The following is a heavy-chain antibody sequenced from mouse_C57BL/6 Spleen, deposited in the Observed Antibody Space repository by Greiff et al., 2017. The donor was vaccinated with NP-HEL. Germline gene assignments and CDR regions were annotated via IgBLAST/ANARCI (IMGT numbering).Heavy chain of an antibody. CDR2: IRNKANGYTT. D-gene: IGHD2-3*01. Sequence: DVQLVESGGGLVQPGGSLSLSCAASGFTFTDYYMSWVRQPPGKALEWLGFIRNKANGYTTEYSASVKGRFTISRDNSQSILYLQMNALRAEDSATYYCARYEIYDGNYYAMDYWGQGTSVTVSS. CDR3: ARYEIYDGNYYAMDY. J-gene: IGHJ4*01. CDR1: GFTFTDYY. V-gene: IGHV7-3*01.